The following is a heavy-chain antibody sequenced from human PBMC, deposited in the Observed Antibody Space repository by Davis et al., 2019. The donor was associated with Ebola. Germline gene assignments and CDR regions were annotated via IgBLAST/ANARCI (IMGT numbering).Heavy chain of an antibody. J-gene: IGHJ4*02. CDR1: GGTFSSYA. CDR3: ARALLWFRELSYYFDY. V-gene: IGHV1-69*13. CDR2: IIPIFGTA. D-gene: IGHD3-10*01. Sequence: AASVKVSCKASGGTFSSYAISWVRQAPGQGLEWMGGIIPIFGTANYAQKFQGRVTITADESTSTAYMELSSLRSEDTAVYYCARALLWFRELSYYFDYWGQGTLVTVSS.